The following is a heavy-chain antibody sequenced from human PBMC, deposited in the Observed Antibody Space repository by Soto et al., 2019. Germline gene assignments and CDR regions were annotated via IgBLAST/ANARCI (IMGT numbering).Heavy chain of an antibody. D-gene: IGHD3-16*02. CDR2: IYYSGST. CDR3: ARGIMITFGGVIVNGWFDP. Sequence: TLSLTCTVSGGSISSYYWSWIRQPPGKGLEWIGYIYYSGSTNYNPSLKSRVTISVDTSKNQFSLKLSSVTAADTAVYYCARGIMITFGGVIVNGWFDPWGQGTLVTVSS. J-gene: IGHJ5*02. V-gene: IGHV4-59*01. CDR1: GGSISSYY.